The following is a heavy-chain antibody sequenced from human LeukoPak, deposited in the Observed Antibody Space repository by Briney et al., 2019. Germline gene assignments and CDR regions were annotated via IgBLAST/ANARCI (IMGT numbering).Heavy chain of an antibody. V-gene: IGHV4-30-4*01. D-gene: IGHD3-10*01. CDR2: IYYSGST. CDR3: ARDYYGSGSYWT. CDR1: GGAISRGDYY. Sequence: SETLSLTCTVSGGAISRGDYYWSWIRQPPGKGLEWIGYIYYSGSTYYNPSLKSRVTISVDTSKKQISLKLDSVTAADTAVYYCARDYYGSGSYWTWGQGTLVTVSS. J-gene: IGHJ4*02.